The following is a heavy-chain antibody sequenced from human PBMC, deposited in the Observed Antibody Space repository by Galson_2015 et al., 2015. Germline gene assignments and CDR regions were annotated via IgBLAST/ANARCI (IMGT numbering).Heavy chain of an antibody. Sequence: WAISGASVSSNCAAWNWIRQSPSRGLEWLGRAYYRSKWDSYYAHSVKNRRTIQTYTSKNQFSLKLNSETAADTAVYDCARHNCITMVRGVISYYYGMDVWGQGITVTVSS. CDR2: AYYRSKWDS. V-gene: IGHV6-1*01. CDR1: GASVSSNCAA. D-gene: IGHD3-10*01. J-gene: IGHJ6*02. CDR3: ARHNCITMVRGVISYYYGMDV.